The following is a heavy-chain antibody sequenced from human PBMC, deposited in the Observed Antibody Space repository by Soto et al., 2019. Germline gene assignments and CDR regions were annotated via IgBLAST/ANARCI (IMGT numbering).Heavy chain of an antibody. J-gene: IGHJ6*02. CDR1: GGSISSYY. D-gene: IGHD1-1*01. V-gene: IGHV4-59*01. Sequence: SETLSLTCTVSGGSISSYYWSWIRQPPGKGLEWIGYIYYSGSTNYNPSLKSRVTISVDTSKNQFSLKLSSVTAADTAVYYCARLRAVPYNYYYYYGMDVWGQGTTVTVSS. CDR3: ARLRAVPYNYYYYYGMDV. CDR2: IYYSGST.